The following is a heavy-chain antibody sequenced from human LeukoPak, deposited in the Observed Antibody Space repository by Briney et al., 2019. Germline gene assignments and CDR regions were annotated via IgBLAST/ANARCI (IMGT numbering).Heavy chain of an antibody. CDR3: ARDIYDSSGYYSDY. CDR2: IYYSGST. V-gene: IGHV4-31*03. D-gene: IGHD3-22*01. CDR1: GGSISSGGYY. Sequence: TLSLTCPVSGGSISSGGYYWSWIRQHPGKGLEWIGYIYYSGSTYYNPSLKSRVTISVDTSKNQFSLKLSSVTAADTAVYYCARDIYDSSGYYSDYWGQGTLVTVSS. J-gene: IGHJ4*02.